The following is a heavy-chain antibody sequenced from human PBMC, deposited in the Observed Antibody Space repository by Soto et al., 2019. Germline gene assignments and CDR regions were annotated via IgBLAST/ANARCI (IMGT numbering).Heavy chain of an antibody. CDR2: SVPIFGTP. V-gene: IGHV1-69*13. Sequence: SVKVSCKASGGTFSRYALSWVRQAPGQGPERMGGSVPIFGTPNYAQKFQARVTITADVSTSTAYMELSSLRSEDTAMYYCARGVYSDSSCYYFFFWGQGTLVTVSS. D-gene: IGHD3-22*01. CDR3: ARGVYSDSSCYYFFF. CDR1: GGTFSRYA. J-gene: IGHJ4*02.